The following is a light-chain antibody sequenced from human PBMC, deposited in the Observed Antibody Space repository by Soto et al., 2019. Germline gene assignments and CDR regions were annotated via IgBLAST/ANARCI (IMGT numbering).Light chain of an antibody. V-gene: IGKV3-15*01. CDR2: GAS. CDR3: QQYNNWPPLT. CDR1: QSVSSD. J-gene: IGKJ4*01. Sequence: DIVVTQSPATLSVSPGERATLSCRASQSVSSDLAWYQQKPGQAPRPLIYGASTRATGIPARFSGSGSGTEFSLTISSLQSEDFAVYYCQQYNNWPPLTFGGGTKVEIK.